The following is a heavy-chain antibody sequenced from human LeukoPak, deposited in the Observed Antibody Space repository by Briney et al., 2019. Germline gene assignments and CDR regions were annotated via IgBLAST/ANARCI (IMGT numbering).Heavy chain of an antibody. V-gene: IGHV6-1*01. CDR3: ARGKGRARGPYYYDSSGYYYFDY. CDR2: TYYRSKWYS. J-gene: IGHJ4*02. Sequence: SQTLSLTCAISGDSVSSNSAAWNWIRQSPSRGLEWLGRTYYRSKWYSDYAVSVNRRITINPDTSKNQFSLQLNSVTPEDTAVYYCARGKGRARGPYYYDSSGYYYFDYWGQGTLVTVSS. CDR1: GDSVSSNSAA. D-gene: IGHD3-22*01.